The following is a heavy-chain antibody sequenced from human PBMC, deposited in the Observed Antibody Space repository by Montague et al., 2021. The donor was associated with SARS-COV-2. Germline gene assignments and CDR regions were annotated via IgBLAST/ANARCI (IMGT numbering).Heavy chain of an antibody. CDR1: GGSFSGYY. J-gene: IGHJ6*02. CDR2: INPSGST. Sequence: SETLSLTCAVYGGSFSGYYWSWIRQPPGKGLEWIGEINPSGSTNYNPSLKSRVTISVDTSTNQFSLKLGSVTAADTAVYYCARVRYYGSGTSLGMDVWGQGTTVTVSS. V-gene: IGHV4-34*01. D-gene: IGHD3-10*01. CDR3: ARVRYYGSGTSLGMDV.